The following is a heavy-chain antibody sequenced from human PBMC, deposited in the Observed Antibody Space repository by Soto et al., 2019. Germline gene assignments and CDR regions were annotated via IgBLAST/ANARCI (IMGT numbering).Heavy chain of an antibody. Sequence: PGGSLRLSCTGSGFPFSAYNINWVRQAPGKGLEWVSSITVGSSHIYQPNSMKGRFTISRDDAKNSVYPQIDSLRDEDTALYYCSRSPEVGVRGAYWGQGTLVTVSS. CDR3: SRSPEVGVRGAY. V-gene: IGHV3-21*01. J-gene: IGHJ4*02. D-gene: IGHD3-16*01. CDR2: ITVGSSHI. CDR1: GFPFSAYN.